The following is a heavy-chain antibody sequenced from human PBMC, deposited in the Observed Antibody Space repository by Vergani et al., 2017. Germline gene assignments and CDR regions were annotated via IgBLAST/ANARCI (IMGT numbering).Heavy chain of an antibody. V-gene: IGHV3-48*01. J-gene: IGHJ4*02. CDR3: ARGYCTNSICRGKVDS. Sequence: EVQLVESGGGLVQPGGSLRLSCLASGFTFSNYNMNWVRQAPGKGLEWISFISYGGDTLKYADSVKGRFTISRDNANKNSLYLQMDSLRAEDTGVYYCARGYCTNSICRGKVDSWGQGTLVTVSS. CDR2: ISYGGDTL. CDR1: GFTFSNYN. D-gene: IGHD2-8*01.